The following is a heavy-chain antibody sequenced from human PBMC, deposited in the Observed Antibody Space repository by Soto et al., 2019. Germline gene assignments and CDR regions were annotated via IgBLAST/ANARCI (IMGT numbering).Heavy chain of an antibody. CDR1: GYTFTSYG. CDR2: ISAYNGNT. Sequence: GASVKVSCKASGYTFTSYGISWVLQAPGQGLEWMGWISAYNGNTNYAQKLQGRVTMTTDTSTSTAYMELRSLRSDDTAVYYCARDSSSSSYYYYGMDVWGQGTTVTVSS. CDR3: ARDSSSSSYYYYGMDV. D-gene: IGHD6-6*01. V-gene: IGHV1-18*04. J-gene: IGHJ6*02.